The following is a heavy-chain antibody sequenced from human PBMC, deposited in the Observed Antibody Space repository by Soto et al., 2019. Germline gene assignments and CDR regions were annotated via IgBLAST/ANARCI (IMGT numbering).Heavy chain of an antibody. J-gene: IGHJ4*02. D-gene: IGHD3-10*01. CDR2: FRTSGDGGTT. CDR1: GFTFSSYS. V-gene: IGHV3-23*01. CDR3: AKKVNSGPGSQYFDY. Sequence: GGSLRLPCAASGFTFSSYSMSWVRQAPGKGLEWVSGFRTSGDGGTTYYADSVKGRFTISRDNSKNMLFLQMNSLRAEDTAIYYCAKKVNSGPGSQYFDYWGQGTLVTVSS.